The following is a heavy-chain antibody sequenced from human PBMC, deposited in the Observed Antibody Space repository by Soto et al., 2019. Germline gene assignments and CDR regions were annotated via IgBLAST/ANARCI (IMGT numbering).Heavy chain of an antibody. CDR2: INPNSGGT. J-gene: IGHJ5*02. CDR3: ARDRGPGYCSSTSCYTWFDP. D-gene: IGHD2-2*02. V-gene: IGHV1-2*04. CDR1: GYTFTGYY. Sequence: ASVKVSCKASGYTFTGYYMHWVRQAPGQGLEWMGWINPNSGGTNYAQKFQGWVTMTRDTSISTAYMELSRLRSDDTAVYYCARDRGPGYCSSTSCYTWFDPWGQGTLVTVSS.